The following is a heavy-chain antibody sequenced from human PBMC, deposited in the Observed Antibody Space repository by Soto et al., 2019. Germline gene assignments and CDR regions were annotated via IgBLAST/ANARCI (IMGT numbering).Heavy chain of an antibody. D-gene: IGHD1-1*01. CDR1: GFTFSTYA. J-gene: IGHJ6*02. CDR2: ISGSGAGT. V-gene: IGHV3-23*01. CDR3: AKRSRQLNNEAHYYYYCALDV. Sequence: GGSLRLSCAASGFTFSTYAMNWVRQAPGKGLEWVSTISGSGAGTYYRDSVKGRFAISRDNSKNTLFLQMNSLRVEDTAVYYCAKRSRQLNNEAHYYYYCALDVWGQGTTVTVSS.